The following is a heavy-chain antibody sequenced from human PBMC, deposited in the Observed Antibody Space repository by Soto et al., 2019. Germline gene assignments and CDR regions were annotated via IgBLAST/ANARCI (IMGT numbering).Heavy chain of an antibody. CDR3: AKQQMGVIRALDY. D-gene: IGHD1-26*01. V-gene: IGHV3-23*01. Sequence: EVQILQSGGDLEQPGGSLRLSCAASGFTFSNYAMSWIRQAPGKGLEWVSTIRETGNTYYADSVRGRFATSRDNSENTLYLQMSSLRAEDTAVYYCAKQQMGVIRALDYWGQGTLVTVSS. CDR2: IRETGNT. J-gene: IGHJ4*02. CDR1: GFTFSNYA.